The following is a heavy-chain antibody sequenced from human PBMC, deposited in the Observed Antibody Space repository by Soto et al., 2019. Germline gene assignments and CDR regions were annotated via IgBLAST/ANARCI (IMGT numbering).Heavy chain of an antibody. Sequence: QVQLVESGGGVVQPGRSLRLSCAASGFTFSSYAMHWVRQAPGKGLEWVAVISYDGSNKYYADSVKGRFTISRDNSKNTLYLQMNSLRAEDTAVYYCARDQLRLAYAFDIWGQGTMVTVSS. CDR2: ISYDGSNK. J-gene: IGHJ3*02. CDR3: ARDQLRLAYAFDI. CDR1: GFTFSSYA. V-gene: IGHV3-30-3*01. D-gene: IGHD1-26*01.